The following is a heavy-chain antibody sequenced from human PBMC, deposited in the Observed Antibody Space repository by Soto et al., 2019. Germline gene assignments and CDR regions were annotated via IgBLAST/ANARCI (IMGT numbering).Heavy chain of an antibody. CDR1: GGSVSSGVYY. J-gene: IGHJ4*02. D-gene: IGHD1-26*01. V-gene: IGHV4-61*08. Sequence: SETLSLTCTVSGGSVSSGVYYWSWIRQPPGKGLEWIGYIYHSGSPNYNPSLKSRVTISVDTSKNQFSLKLSSVTAADTAVYYCAREFGSYPYYFDYWGQGTLVTVSS. CDR2: IYHSGSP. CDR3: AREFGSYPYYFDY.